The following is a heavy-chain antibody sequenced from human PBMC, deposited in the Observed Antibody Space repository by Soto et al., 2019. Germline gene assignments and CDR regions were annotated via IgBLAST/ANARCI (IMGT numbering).Heavy chain of an antibody. Sequence: ASVKVSCKVSGYTLTELSMHWVRQAPGKGLEWMGGFDPEDGETIYAQKFQGRVTMTEDTSTDTAYMELSSLRSEDTAVYYCAILSTLHGSGSYNWFDPWGQGTLVTVSS. CDR2: FDPEDGET. J-gene: IGHJ5*02. CDR3: AILSTLHGSGSYNWFDP. V-gene: IGHV1-24*01. CDR1: GYTLTELS. D-gene: IGHD3-10*01.